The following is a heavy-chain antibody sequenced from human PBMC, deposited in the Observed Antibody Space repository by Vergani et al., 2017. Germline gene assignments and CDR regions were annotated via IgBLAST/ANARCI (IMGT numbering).Heavy chain of an antibody. V-gene: IGHV3-43*01. CDR3: ARDRYYLGSGSYPYFYYYGLDV. Sequence: EVQLVESGGVVVQPGGSLRLSCAASGFTFDDYTMHWVRQAPGKGLEWVSLISWDVGSTYYADSVKGRFTISRDNSKNSRYLQMNSLRAEDTGVYYCARDRYYLGSGSYPYFYYYGLDVWAQGTAVTVSS. D-gene: IGHD3-10*01. CDR1: GFTFDDYT. CDR2: ISWDVGST. J-gene: IGHJ6*02.